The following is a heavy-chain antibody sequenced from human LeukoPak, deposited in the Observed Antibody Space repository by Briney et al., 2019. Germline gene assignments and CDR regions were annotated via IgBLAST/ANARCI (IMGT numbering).Heavy chain of an antibody. CDR3: ARGNGYGFWFDY. D-gene: IGHD5-12*01. CDR2: IYYSGST. V-gene: IGHV4-39*01. CDR1: GGSISSSSYY. Sequence: PSETLSLTCTVSGGSISSSSYYWGWIRQPPGKGLEWIGSIYYSGSTYYNPSLKSRVTISVDTSKNQFSLKLSSVTAADTAVYYCARGNGYGFWFDYWGQGTLVTVSS. J-gene: IGHJ4*02.